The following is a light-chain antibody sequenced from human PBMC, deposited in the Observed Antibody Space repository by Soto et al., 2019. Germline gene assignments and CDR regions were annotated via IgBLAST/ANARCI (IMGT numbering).Light chain of an antibody. CDR2: GAS. J-gene: IGKJ4*01. V-gene: IGKV3-20*01. CDR3: QQYNNWPPLT. Sequence: EIVLTQSPGTLSLSPGERATLSCRASQSVTTSYLAWYQRKPGQAPRLLIYGASSRATGTPNRFSGSGSGTDFTLTISRLEPEDCAVYYCQQYNNWPPLTFGGGTKVEIK. CDR1: QSVTTSY.